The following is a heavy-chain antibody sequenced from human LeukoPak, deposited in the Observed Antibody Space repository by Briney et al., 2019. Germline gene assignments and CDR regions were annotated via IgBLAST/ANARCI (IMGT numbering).Heavy chain of an antibody. V-gene: IGHV5-51*01. D-gene: IGHD3-22*01. Sequence: GESLKISCKGSGYTFTSYWIAWVRQMPGKGLEFMGIIYPGDSDTRYSPSFQGQVTISADKSISTAYLQWSSLKASDSAIYYCARRGYYDSSGYWYWGQGTLVTVSS. CDR3: ARRGYYDSSGYWY. CDR2: IYPGDSDT. CDR1: GYTFTSYW. J-gene: IGHJ4*02.